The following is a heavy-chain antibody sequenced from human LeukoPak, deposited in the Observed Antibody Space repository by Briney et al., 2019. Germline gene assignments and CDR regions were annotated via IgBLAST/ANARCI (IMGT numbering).Heavy chain of an antibody. CDR2: INNSGTT. J-gene: IGHJ6*03. CDR3: ASSRGYTSGFWYHYMDV. V-gene: IGHV4-34*01. Sequence: SETLSLTCGVFGASFSGYYWSWIRQPPGQGLEWIAEINNSGTTNYNPSLKGRVTISIDTSKNQFSLRLSSVTAADTGVYYCASSRGYTSGFWYHYMDVWGKGTTVTVSS. CDR1: GASFSGYY. D-gene: IGHD6-25*01.